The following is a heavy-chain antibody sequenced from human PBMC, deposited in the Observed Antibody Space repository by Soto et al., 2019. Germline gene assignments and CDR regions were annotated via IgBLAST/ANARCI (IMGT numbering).Heavy chain of an antibody. CDR3: PRHADYYCSIHDPFDI. CDR1: GYSFTSYW. J-gene: IGHJ3*02. V-gene: IGHV5-10-1*01. D-gene: IGHD3-10*01. CDR2: IDPSDSYT. Sequence: EVQLVQSGAEVKKPGESLRISCKGSGYSFTSYWISWVRQMPGKGLEWMGRIDPSDSYTNYSPSFQGHVTISADKSLISAHLQWSSLKASDTAMFYCPRHADYYCSIHDPFDIWGQGTMATVSS.